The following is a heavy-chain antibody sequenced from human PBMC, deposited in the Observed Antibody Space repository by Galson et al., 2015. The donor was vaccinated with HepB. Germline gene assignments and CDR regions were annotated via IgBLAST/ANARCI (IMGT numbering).Heavy chain of an antibody. CDR2: IKQDGSEK. Sequence: SLRLSCAASGFTFSSYWMSWVRQAPGKGLEWVANIKQDGSEKYYVDSVKGRFTISRDNAKNSLYLQMNSLRAEDTAVYYCASTAHSSSWTDDAFDIWGQRTMVTVSS. D-gene: IGHD6-13*01. J-gene: IGHJ3*02. CDR1: GFTFSSYW. CDR3: ASTAHSSSWTDDAFDI. V-gene: IGHV3-7*03.